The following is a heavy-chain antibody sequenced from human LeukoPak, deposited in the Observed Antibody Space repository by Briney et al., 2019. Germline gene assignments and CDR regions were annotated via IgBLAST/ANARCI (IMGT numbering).Heavy chain of an antibody. CDR3: ARDRPNGKAAVADSLDY. Sequence: GGFLRLSCAASGFTFSSYGMHWVRQAPGKGLEWVAGIWYDGSNKYYADSVKGRFTISRDNSKNTLYLQMNSLRAEDTAVYYCARDRPNGKAAVADSLDYWGQGTLVTVSS. CDR1: GFTFSSYG. J-gene: IGHJ4*02. D-gene: IGHD6-19*01. CDR2: IWYDGSNK. V-gene: IGHV3-33*01.